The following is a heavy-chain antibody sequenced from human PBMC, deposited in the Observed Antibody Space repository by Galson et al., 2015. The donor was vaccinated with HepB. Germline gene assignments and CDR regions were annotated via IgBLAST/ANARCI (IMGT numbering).Heavy chain of an antibody. D-gene: IGHD3-10*01. CDR3: AKGAASYYYGSGILDS. CDR1: GFTFSSYA. J-gene: IGHJ4*02. CDR2: ISAGSVST. V-gene: IGHV3-23*01. Sequence: SLRLSGAASGFTFSSYAMNWVRQAPGKGLEWVSTISAGSVSTFYADSVRGRFTISRDNSKNMLYLHMNSLRVEDTAVYYCAKGAASYYYGSGILDSWGQGTLLTVSS.